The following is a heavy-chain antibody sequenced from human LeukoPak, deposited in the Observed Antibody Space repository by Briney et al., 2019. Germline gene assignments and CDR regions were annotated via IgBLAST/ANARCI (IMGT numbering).Heavy chain of an antibody. V-gene: IGHV5-51*01. J-gene: IGHJ4*02. D-gene: IGHD6-19*01. CDR2: IYPGDSDT. CDR1: EYSFTNYW. Sequence: HGESLKISCKGSEYSFTNYWIGWVRQMPGKGLEWMGIIYPGDSDTRYSPSFQGQVTISADRSISTAYLQWSSLKASDTAMYYCARGPYGSSGWYRGFDYWGQGTLVTVSS. CDR3: ARGPYGSSGWYRGFDY.